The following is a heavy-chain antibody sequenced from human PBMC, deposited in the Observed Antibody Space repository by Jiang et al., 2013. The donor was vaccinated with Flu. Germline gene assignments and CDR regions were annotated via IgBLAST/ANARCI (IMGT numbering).Heavy chain of an antibody. CDR2: TYYRSKWYN. D-gene: IGHD6-13*01. CDR3: ARRQYSSSWYGYYYGMDV. J-gene: IGHJ6*04. CDR1: GDSVSSNSAA. V-gene: IGHV6-1*01. Sequence: QTLSLTCAISGDSVSSNSAAWNWIRQSPSRGLEWLGRTYYRSKWYNDYAVSVKSRITINPDTSKNQFSLQLNSVTPEDTAVYYCARRQYSSSWYGYYYGMDVWGKGTTVTVSS.